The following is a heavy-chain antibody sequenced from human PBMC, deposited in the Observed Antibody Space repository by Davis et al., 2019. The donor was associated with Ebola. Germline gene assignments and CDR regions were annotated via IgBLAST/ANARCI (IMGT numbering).Heavy chain of an antibody. V-gene: IGHV3-11*01. CDR2: ISSHSASVT. CDR3: ARSHPYTSSWSGNDF. D-gene: IGHD3-3*01. CDR1: GFTFTDYS. J-gene: IGHJ4*02. Sequence: GESLKISCKASGFTFTDYSMSWLRQAPGKGLEWVAHISSHSASVTYYADSLKGRLTISRDNAKNSLYLQMNSLRVEDTAVYYCARSHPYTSSWSGNDFWGQGALVSVSS.